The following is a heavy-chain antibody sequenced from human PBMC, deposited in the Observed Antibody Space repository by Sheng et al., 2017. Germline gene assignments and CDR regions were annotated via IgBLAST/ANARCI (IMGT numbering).Heavy chain of an antibody. J-gene: IGHJ5*01. CDR3: VTIKSGLFRTGDS. D-gene: IGHD3-3*01. Sequence: QVHLVQSGAEVKKPGASVKVSCEASGYTFSDYFMHWVRQAPGQGLEWMGWINPDSGDTKYAPKFQGRVTMTGDTSLSIAYLELSRLTSDDTAFYYCVTIKSGLFRTGDSWGQG. V-gene: IGHV1-2*02. CDR1: GYTFSDYF. CDR2: INPDSGDT.